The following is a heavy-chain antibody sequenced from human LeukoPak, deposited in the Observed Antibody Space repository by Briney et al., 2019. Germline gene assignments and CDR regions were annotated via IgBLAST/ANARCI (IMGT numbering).Heavy chain of an antibody. CDR1: GFTFSSYG. V-gene: IGHV3-48*04. CDR3: ARDASSYSSGRYYYYMDV. J-gene: IGHJ6*03. Sequence: GGSLRLSCAASGFTFSSYGMSWVRQAPGKGLEWVSYISSSGSTIYYADSVKGRFTISRDNAKNSLYLQMNSLRAEDTAVYYCARDASSYSSGRYYYYMDVWGKGTTVTISS. D-gene: IGHD6-19*01. CDR2: ISSSGSTI.